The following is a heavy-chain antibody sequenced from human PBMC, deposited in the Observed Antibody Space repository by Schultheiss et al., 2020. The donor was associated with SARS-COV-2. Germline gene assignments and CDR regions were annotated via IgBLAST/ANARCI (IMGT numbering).Heavy chain of an antibody. Sequence: GESLKISCAASGFTFSDYYMSWIRQAPGKGLEWVSYISTGSSTIYNADSVKGRFTISRDNAKNSLYLQMNSLRAEDTAVYYCARESRDGYTFYDYYGMDVWGQGTTVTVSS. V-gene: IGHV3-11*04. CDR1: GFTFSDYY. CDR2: ISTGSSTI. D-gene: IGHD5-24*01. J-gene: IGHJ6*02. CDR3: ARESRDGYTFYDYYGMDV.